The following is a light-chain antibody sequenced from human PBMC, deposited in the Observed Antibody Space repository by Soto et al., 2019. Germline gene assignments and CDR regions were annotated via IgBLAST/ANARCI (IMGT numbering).Light chain of an antibody. J-gene: IGLJ1*01. V-gene: IGLV2-14*02. Sequence: QSVLTQPASVSGSPGQSITISCTGTSSDVGSYNLVSWYQQHPGKAPKLMIYEGSKRPSGVSNRFSGSKSGNTASLTISGLQADDEADYYCSPYTSTSSYVFGTGTKVTVL. CDR3: SPYTSTSSYV. CDR2: EGS. CDR1: SSDVGSYNL.